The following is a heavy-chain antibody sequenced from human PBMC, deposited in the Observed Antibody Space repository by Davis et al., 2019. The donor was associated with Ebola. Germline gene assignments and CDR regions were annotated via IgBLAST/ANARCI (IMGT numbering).Heavy chain of an antibody. J-gene: IGHJ4*02. Sequence: GESLKISCAASGFTFSNYWMSWVRQTPGKGLEWVANIGRDGSERYYVDSVKGRFTTSRDNTKKSLYLQMNSLRADDTAVYYCARDSGDRTVDYWGQGTLVTVSS. CDR1: GFTFSNYW. CDR3: ARDSGDRTVDY. CDR2: IGRDGSER. D-gene: IGHD6-19*01. V-gene: IGHV3-7*01.